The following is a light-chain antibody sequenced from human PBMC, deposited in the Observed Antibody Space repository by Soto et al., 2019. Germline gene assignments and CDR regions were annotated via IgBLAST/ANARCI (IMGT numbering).Light chain of an antibody. CDR3: SSFTSSGTRV. CDR1: SSDVGGYNY. V-gene: IGLV2-14*01. Sequence: QSALTQPASVSGSPGQSITISCTGTSSDVGGYNYVSWYQQHPGKAPKVMIYEVSNRPSGVSNRFSGSKSGNTASLTISGLQAEDKADYYCSSFTSSGTRVFGTGTKLTVL. J-gene: IGLJ1*01. CDR2: EVS.